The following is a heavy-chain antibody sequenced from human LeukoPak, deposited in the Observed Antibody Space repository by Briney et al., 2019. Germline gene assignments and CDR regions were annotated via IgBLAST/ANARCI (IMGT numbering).Heavy chain of an antibody. Sequence: GGSLRLSCAASGFTFSSYSMNWVRQAPGKGLEWVSYSSSSSSVIYYSDSVKGRFTISRDNSKNTLYLQMNSLRAEGTAVYYCANAQSGYINWFDPWGQGTLSPSPQ. D-gene: IGHD3-22*01. J-gene: IGHJ5*02. CDR2: SSSSSSVI. V-gene: IGHV3-48*01. CDR1: GFTFSSYS. CDR3: ANAQSGYINWFDP.